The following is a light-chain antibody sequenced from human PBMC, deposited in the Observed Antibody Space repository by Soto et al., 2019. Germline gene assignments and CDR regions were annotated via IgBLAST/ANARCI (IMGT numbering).Light chain of an antibody. CDR2: DTS. J-gene: IGKJ1*01. V-gene: IGKV3-15*01. CDR1: QSISSW. Sequence: MTQSPSTLSASVGDRVTITCRASQSISSWLAWYQHKPGQTPRLLIYDTSTRATGVPARFSGSRSGTEFTLTISSLKSEDFAVYYCQQYDNWPRTFGQGTKVDIK. CDR3: QQYDNWPRT.